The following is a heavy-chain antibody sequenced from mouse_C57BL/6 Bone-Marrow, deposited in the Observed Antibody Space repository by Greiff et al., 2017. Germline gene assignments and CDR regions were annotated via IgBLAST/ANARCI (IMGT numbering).Heavy chain of an antibody. J-gene: IGHJ3*01. Sequence: QVQLKESGAELVKPGASVKISCKASGYAFSSYWMNWVKQRPGKGLEWIGQIYPGDGDTNYNGKFKGKATLTADKSSSTAYMQLSSLTSEDAAVYFCARGSSYGWFAYWGQGTLVTVSA. CDR2: IYPGDGDT. D-gene: IGHD1-1*01. V-gene: IGHV1-80*01. CDR3: ARGSSYGWFAY. CDR1: GYAFSSYW.